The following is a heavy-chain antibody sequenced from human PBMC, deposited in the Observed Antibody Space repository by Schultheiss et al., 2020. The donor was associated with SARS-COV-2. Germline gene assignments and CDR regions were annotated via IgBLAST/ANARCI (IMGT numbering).Heavy chain of an antibody. V-gene: IGHV3-73*01. D-gene: IGHD6-25*01. CDR3: IRRSMSAGWSYDL. CDR2: ITRKAGNYAT. Sequence: GGSLRLSCTASGLTVNDAWMGWVRQVPGEGLEWVGRITRKAGNYATAYTASLRGRFTLSRDDSQNVGFLQLSSLETEDTAVYYCIRRSMSAGWSYDLWGRGTLVTVSS. CDR1: GLTVNDAW. J-gene: IGHJ2*01.